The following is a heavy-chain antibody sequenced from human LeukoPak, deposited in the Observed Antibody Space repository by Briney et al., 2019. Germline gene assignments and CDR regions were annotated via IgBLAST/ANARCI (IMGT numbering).Heavy chain of an antibody. CDR1: GFTFSSFA. CDR3: ARDKCSSTICYYYYGMDV. J-gene: IGHJ6*02. V-gene: IGHV3-48*03. CDR2: ISSSGSTI. Sequence: TGGSLRLSCSASGFTFSSFALSWVRQAPGKGLEWVSYISSSGSTIYYADSVKGRFTISRDNAKNSLYLQMNSLRAEDTAVYYCARDKCSSTICYYYYGMDVWGQGTTVTVSS. D-gene: IGHD2-2*01.